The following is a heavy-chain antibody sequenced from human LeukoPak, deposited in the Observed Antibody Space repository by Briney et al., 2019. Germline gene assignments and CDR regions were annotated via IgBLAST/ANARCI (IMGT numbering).Heavy chain of an antibody. J-gene: IGHJ4*02. V-gene: IGHV5-51*01. D-gene: IGHD5-18*01. Sequence: SGESLKVSCKGSGYSFTSYWIGWVRQMPGKGLEWMGIIYPGDSDTRYSPSFQGQVTISADKSISTAYLQWSSLKASDTAMYYCARLVPEDTAMVTPYYFDYWGQGTLVTVSS. CDR1: GYSFTSYW. CDR3: ARLVPEDTAMVTPYYFDY. CDR2: IYPGDSDT.